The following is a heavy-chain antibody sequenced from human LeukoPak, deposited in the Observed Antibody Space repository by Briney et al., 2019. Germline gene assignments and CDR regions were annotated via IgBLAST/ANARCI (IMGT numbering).Heavy chain of an antibody. D-gene: IGHD6-13*01. V-gene: IGHV4-4*07. CDR1: GGSISSYY. CDR3: ARDLGAAAGTVVFDY. Sequence: SETLSLTCTVSGGSISSYYWSWIRQPAGKGLESIGRIYTSGSTNYNPSLKSRVTMSVDTSKNQFSLKLSSVTAADTAVYYCARDLGAAAGTVVFDYWGQGTLVTVSS. J-gene: IGHJ4*02. CDR2: IYTSGST.